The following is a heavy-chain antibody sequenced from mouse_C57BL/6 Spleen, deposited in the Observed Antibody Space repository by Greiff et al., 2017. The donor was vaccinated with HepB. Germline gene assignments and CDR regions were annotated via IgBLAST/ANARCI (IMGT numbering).Heavy chain of an antibody. Sequence: VHLVESGPELVKPGASVKISCKASGYAFSSSWMNWVKQRPGQGLEWIGRIYPGDGDTNYNGKFKGKATLTADKSSSTAYMQLSSLTSEDSAVYFCARWDRSGSYYFDYWGQGTTLTVSS. CDR1: GYAFSSSW. CDR2: IYPGDGDT. J-gene: IGHJ2*01. CDR3: ARWDRSGSYYFDY. D-gene: IGHD3-2*02. V-gene: IGHV1-82*01.